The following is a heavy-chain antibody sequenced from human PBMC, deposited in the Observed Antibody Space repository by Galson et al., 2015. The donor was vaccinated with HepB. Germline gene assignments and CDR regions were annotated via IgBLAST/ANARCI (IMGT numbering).Heavy chain of an antibody. CDR1: GFSFSDYY. CDR2: ISSSSSYT. V-gene: IGHV3-11*06. J-gene: IGHJ2*01. CDR3: ASTQDYGRGYFDL. Sequence: SLRLSCAASGFSFSDYYMSWIRQAPGKGLEWVSYISSSSSYTNYADSVKGRFTISRDNAKNSLYLQMNGLRAEDTAVYYCASTQDYGRGYFDLWGRGTLVTVSS. D-gene: IGHD3-16*01.